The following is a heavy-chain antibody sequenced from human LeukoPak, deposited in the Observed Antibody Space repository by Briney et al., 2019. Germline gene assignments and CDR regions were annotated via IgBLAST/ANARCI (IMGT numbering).Heavy chain of an antibody. CDR3: AATDLGDY. Sequence: GASVKVSCKASGYTFTSYATHWVRQAPGQRPEWMGWINAGNGNTKYFQKFQGRVTFTRDTSASTAYMELSSLRSEDTAVYYCAATDLGDYWGQGTLVTVSS. CDR2: INAGNGNT. D-gene: IGHD4-17*01. J-gene: IGHJ4*02. CDR1: GYTFTSYA. V-gene: IGHV1-3*01.